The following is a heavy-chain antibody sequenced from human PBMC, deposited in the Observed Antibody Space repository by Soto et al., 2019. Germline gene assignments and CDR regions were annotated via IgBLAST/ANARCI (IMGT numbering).Heavy chain of an antibody. D-gene: IGHD2-2*01. CDR2: ISGYNGNT. V-gene: IGHV1-18*01. J-gene: IGHJ6*02. Sequence: QAQLVQSGAEVKKPGASVKVSCKASGYIFSTYGITWVRQAPGQGLEWRGWISGYNGNTDDGQKLQVRVSMTISTSSSTAYMDWRSLRSDDTAVYYCARAEAYSTSWYAMDVWGQGTTVIVSS. CDR3: ARAEAYSTSWYAMDV. CDR1: GYIFSTYG.